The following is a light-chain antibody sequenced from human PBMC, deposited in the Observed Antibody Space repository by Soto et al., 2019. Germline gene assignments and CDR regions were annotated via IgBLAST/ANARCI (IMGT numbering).Light chain of an antibody. CDR1: QSVSSSY. J-gene: IGKJ1*01. Sequence: EIVLTQSPGTLSLSPGERATLSCRASQSVSSSYLAWYQQKPGQAPRLLIYGASSRATGIPDRFSGSGSGTDFTLTISSLQPEDVATYFCQQTYVIPQTFGQGTRVEVK. CDR2: GAS. V-gene: IGKV3-20*01. CDR3: QQTYVIPQT.